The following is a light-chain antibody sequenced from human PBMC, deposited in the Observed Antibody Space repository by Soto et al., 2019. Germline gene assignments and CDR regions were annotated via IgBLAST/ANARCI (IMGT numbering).Light chain of an antibody. V-gene: IGKV3-15*01. Sequence: EIVMTQSPATLSVSPGDRGTLSCRASQSVSSHLAWYQQKPGQAPRLLIYDASTRATGIPARFSGSGSGTEFTLTISSLQSEDVAVYSCQQYNKWPPFMYTFGQGTKLEIK. CDR2: DAS. CDR3: QQYNKWPPFMYT. J-gene: IGKJ2*01. CDR1: QSVSSH.